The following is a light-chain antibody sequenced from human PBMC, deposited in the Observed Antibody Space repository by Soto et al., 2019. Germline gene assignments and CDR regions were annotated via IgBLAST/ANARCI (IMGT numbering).Light chain of an antibody. J-gene: IGKJ2*01. CDR3: QQYYSTPYT. CDR2: WAS. Sequence: DIVXTQSPDSLAVSLGERATINCKSSQSVLYSSNNKNYLAWYQQKPGQPPKLLIYWASTRESGVPDRFSGSGSGTDFTLTISSLQAEDVAVYYCQQYYSTPYTFGQGTKLEIK. CDR1: QSVLYSSNNKNY. V-gene: IGKV4-1*01.